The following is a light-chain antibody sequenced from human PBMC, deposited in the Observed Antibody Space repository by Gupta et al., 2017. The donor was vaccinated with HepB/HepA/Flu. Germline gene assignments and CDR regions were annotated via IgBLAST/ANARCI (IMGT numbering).Light chain of an antibody. V-gene: IGKV1-5*03. CDR2: RAS. CDR1: QSISSW. Sequence: DIQMTQSPSTLSASVGDRVTITCRASQSISSWLAWYQQQPGKAPKLLLYRASTLESGVPSRFSGSGSGTEFTLTISSLQPDDFATYYCQQENSYPITFGGGTKVEIK. J-gene: IGKJ4*01. CDR3: QQENSYPIT.